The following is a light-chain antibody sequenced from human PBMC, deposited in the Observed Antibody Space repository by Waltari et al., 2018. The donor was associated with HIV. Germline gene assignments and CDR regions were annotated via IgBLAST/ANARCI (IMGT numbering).Light chain of an antibody. V-gene: IGLV2-8*01. J-gene: IGLJ3*02. Sequence: QSALTQPPSASGSPGQSVTISCTGTSSDVGGYNYFSWYQHHPGKAPKLRIYEVSKRPSGVPDRFSGSKSGSTASLTVSGLQAEDEADYYCSSYAGSNNRWVFGGGTKLTAL. CDR2: EVS. CDR3: SSYAGSNNRWV. CDR1: SSDVGGYNY.